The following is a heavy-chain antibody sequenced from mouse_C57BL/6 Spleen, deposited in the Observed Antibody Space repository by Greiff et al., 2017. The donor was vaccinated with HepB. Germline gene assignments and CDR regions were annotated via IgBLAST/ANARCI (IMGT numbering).Heavy chain of an antibody. J-gene: IGHJ2*01. CDR2: IYPGSGST. D-gene: IGHD3-1*01. V-gene: IGHV1-55*01. Sequence: QVHVKQSGAELVKPGASVKMSCKASGYTFTSYWITWVKQRPGQGLEWIGDIYPGSGSTNYNEKFKSKATLTVDTSSSTAYMQLSSLTSEDSAVYYCARFGADYWGQGTTLTVSS. CDR1: GYTFTSYW. CDR3: ARFGADY.